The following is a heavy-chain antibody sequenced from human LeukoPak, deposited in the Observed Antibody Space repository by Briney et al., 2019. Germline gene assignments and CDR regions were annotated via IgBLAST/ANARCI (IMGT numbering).Heavy chain of an antibody. J-gene: IGHJ4*02. D-gene: IGHD6-13*01. V-gene: IGHV3-21*01. CDR2: ISSTSSYI. CDR3: ARDGRSAWYEDS. Sequence: GGSLRLSCAASGFTFSVYSMNWVRQAPGKGLEWVSSISSTSSYIYYADSVKGRFTISRDNAKNSLFLQMNNVRVEDAAVYFCARDGRSAWYEDSWGQGTLVTVSS. CDR1: GFTFSVYS.